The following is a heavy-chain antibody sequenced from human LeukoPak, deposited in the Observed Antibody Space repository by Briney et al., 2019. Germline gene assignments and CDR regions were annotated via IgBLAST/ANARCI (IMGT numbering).Heavy chain of an antibody. CDR1: GGSISRPY. V-gene: IGHV4-59*11. Sequence: PSETLSLTCTVSGGSISRPYWSWIRQPPGEGLEWIGYVYSDGRTNFNPSLKSRVTTSIDTSKSQFSLRLTSVTAADAAVYYCARGGGLYFGDLFSAGYMDVWGKGTTVTVSS. CDR2: VYSDGRT. CDR3: ARGGGLYFGDLFSAGYMDV. J-gene: IGHJ6*03. D-gene: IGHD3-10*01.